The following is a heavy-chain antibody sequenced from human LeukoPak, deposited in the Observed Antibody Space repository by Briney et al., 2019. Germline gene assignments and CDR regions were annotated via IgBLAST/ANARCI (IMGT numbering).Heavy chain of an antibody. D-gene: IGHD3-16*01. CDR1: GGSISSYF. J-gene: IGHJ4*02. CDR2: IYYSGTT. Sequence: KPSETLSLTCAVSGGSISSYFWSWIRQRPGEGLEWIGYIYYSGTTIYNPSLKSRVTMSLDTSKKQFSLELNSVTPADTAVYFCARTVGLGKLSPPFDFWGQGTLVTVSS. V-gene: IGHV4-59*01. CDR3: ARTVGLGKLSPPFDF.